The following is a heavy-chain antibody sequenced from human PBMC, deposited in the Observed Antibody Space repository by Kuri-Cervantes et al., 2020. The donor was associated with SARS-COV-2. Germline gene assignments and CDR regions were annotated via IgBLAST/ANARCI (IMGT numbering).Heavy chain of an antibody. Sequence: GESLKISCAASGFAFSYYWMSWVRQAPGRGLEWVANIKQDGSEKYYVDSVKGRFIISRDNARNSLYLQMNSLRAEDTAVYYCARSPGDGDYDPFDYWGQGTLVTVSS. D-gene: IGHD4-17*01. J-gene: IGHJ4*02. V-gene: IGHV3-7*01. CDR1: GFAFSYYW. CDR2: IKQDGSEK. CDR3: ARSPGDGDYDPFDY.